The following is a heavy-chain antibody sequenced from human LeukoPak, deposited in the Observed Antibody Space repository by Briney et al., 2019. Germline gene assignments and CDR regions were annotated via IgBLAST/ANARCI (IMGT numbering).Heavy chain of an antibody. Sequence: SESLSLTCTVSGGSISSSSYYWGWIRQPPGKGLEWIGSIYYSGGTYDNPSLKSRVTISVDTSKNQFSLKLSSVTAADTAVYYCARSLNEWLVPYFDYWGQGTLVTVSS. CDR2: IYYSGGT. D-gene: IGHD5-12*01. CDR1: GGSISSSSYY. V-gene: IGHV4-39*07. J-gene: IGHJ4*02. CDR3: ARSLNEWLVPYFDY.